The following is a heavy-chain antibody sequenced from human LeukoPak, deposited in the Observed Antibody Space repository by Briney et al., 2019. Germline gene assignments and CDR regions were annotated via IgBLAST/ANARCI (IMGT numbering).Heavy chain of an antibody. CDR2: IYYSGST. CDR3: ARYYYDSSGYSPAEYFQH. J-gene: IGHJ1*01. D-gene: IGHD3-22*01. CDR1: GGSISSYY. V-gene: IGHV4-59*12. Sequence: PSETLSLTCTVSGGSISSYYWSWIRQPPGKGLEWIGYIYYSGSTNYNPSLKSRVTISVDTSKNQFSLKLSSVTAADTAVYYCARYYYDSSGYSPAEYFQHWGQGTLVTVSS.